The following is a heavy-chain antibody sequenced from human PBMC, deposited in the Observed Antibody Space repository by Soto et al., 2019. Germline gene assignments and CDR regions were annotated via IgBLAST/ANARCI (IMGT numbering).Heavy chain of an antibody. V-gene: IGHV3-30-3*01. CDR3: ASLYYYGLTYYFDY. D-gene: IGHD3-16*01. CDR1: GFRFSNYA. Sequence: QVQLVASGGGVVQPGKSLRLSCAASGFRFSNYAMHWVRHAPGKGLEWVASISFDEINKKYADSVKGRFTISRDNPKNTLFLQMNSLRTEDTAIYYCASLYYYGLTYYFDYWGQGSLVTVSS. CDR2: ISFDEINK. J-gene: IGHJ4*02.